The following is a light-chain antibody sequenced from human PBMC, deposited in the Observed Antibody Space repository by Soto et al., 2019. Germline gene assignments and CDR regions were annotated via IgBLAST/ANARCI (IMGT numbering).Light chain of an antibody. J-gene: IGKJ1*01. V-gene: IGKV3-20*01. CDR1: QSVSYY. CDR2: DAS. Sequence: ERVMTQSPGTLSLSPGERATLSCRASQSVSYYLAWYQQKPGQAPRLLIYDASNRATGIPDRFSGSGSGTDFTLTISRLEPEDFAVYYCQQYGSSGTFGQGT. CDR3: QQYGSSGT.